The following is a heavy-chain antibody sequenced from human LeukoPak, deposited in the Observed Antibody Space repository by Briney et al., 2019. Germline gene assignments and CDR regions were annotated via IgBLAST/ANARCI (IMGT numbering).Heavy chain of an antibody. Sequence: ASVKVSCKASGYTFTSYDINWVRQATGQGLEWMGWMNPNSGNTGYAQKFQGRVTMTRSTSISTAYMELSSLRSEDTAVYYCARGHTAMVPFDPWGQGTLVTVSS. CDR1: GYTFTSYD. J-gene: IGHJ5*02. V-gene: IGHV1-8*01. CDR2: MNPNSGNT. CDR3: ARGHTAMVPFDP. D-gene: IGHD5-18*01.